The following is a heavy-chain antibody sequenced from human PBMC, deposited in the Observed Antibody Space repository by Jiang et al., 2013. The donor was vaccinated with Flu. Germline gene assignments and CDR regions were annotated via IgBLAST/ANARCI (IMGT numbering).Heavy chain of an antibody. CDR2: TYYRSKWFN. J-gene: IGHJ4*02. D-gene: IGHD5-12*01. CDR1: GDSVSSNRAA. Sequence: SQTLSLTCAISGDSVSSNRAAWNWIRQSPSRGLEWLGRTYYRSKWFNDYAPSVKGRITINPDTSKNQFSLQLNSVTPEDTAVYYCARIVGGYSAYETDYWGQGTLVTVSS. V-gene: IGHV6-1*01. CDR3: ARIVGGYSAYETDY.